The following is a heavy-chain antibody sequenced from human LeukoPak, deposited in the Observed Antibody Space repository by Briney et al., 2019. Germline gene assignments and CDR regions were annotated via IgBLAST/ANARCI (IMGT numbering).Heavy chain of an antibody. J-gene: IGHJ4*02. D-gene: IGHD3-10*01. Sequence: GGSLRLSCAASGFTFSSYAMSWVRQAPGMGLEWVSAISGSGGSTYYADSVKGRFTISRDNSKNTLYLQMNSLRAEDTAVYYCARSGSPWLTIHYFDYWGQGTLVTVSS. CDR2: ISGSGGST. CDR3: ARSGSPWLTIHYFDY. CDR1: GFTFSSYA. V-gene: IGHV3-23*01.